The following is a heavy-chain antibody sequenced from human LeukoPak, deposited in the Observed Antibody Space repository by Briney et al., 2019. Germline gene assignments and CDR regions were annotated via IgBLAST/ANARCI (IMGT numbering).Heavy chain of an antibody. CDR1: GGSISSRSYY. V-gene: IGHV4-39*07. D-gene: IGHD3-3*01. CDR3: ARAPPFFNWFDP. Sequence: SETLSLTCTVSGGSISSRSYYWGWIRQPPGKGLEWIGSIYYSGSTNYNPSLKSRVTISVDTSKNQFSLKLSSVTAADTAVYYCARAPPFFNWFDPWGQGTLVTVSS. CDR2: IYYSGST. J-gene: IGHJ5*02.